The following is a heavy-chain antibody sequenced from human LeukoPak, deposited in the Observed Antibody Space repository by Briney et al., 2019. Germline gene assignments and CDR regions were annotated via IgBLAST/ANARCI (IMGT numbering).Heavy chain of an antibody. D-gene: IGHD2-2*01. V-gene: IGHV3-33*01. J-gene: IGHJ4*02. CDR2: IWYDGSNK. CDR1: GFTFSSYG. CDR3: ARGSCSSASCFDY. Sequence: PGGSLRLSCAASGFTFSSYGMHWVRQAPGKGLEWVAVIWYDGSNKYYAGSVKGRFTISRDNSKNTVYLQMNSLRAEDTAVYYCARGSCSSASCFDYWGQGTLVTVSS.